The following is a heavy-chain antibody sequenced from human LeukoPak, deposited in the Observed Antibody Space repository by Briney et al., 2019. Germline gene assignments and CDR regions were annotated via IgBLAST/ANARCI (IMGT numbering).Heavy chain of an antibody. V-gene: IGHV3-7*01. CDR1: GFTFSSYW. Sequence: PGGSLRLSCAASGFTFSSYWMSWVRQAPGKGLEWVANIKQDGSEKYYVDSVKGRFTISRDNAKNSLYLQMNSLRAEDTAVYYCARVGYSYGDHNYYYYYYMDVWGKGTTVTVSS. CDR2: IKQDGSEK. J-gene: IGHJ6*03. CDR3: ARVGYSYGDHNYYYYYYMDV. D-gene: IGHD5-18*01.